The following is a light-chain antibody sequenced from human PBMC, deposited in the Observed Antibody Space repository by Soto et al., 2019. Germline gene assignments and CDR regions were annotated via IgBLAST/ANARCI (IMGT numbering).Light chain of an antibody. CDR3: QQYNSYPYT. V-gene: IGKV1-5*01. J-gene: IGKJ2*01. Sequence: DIQMTQSPSTLSASVGDRVTITCRASQSISSWLAWYQQKPGKAPTLLIYDASSLESGVPSRFNGSGSGTEFTLTISSLQPDDFATYYCQQYNSYPYTFGQGTKLEIK. CDR2: DAS. CDR1: QSISSW.